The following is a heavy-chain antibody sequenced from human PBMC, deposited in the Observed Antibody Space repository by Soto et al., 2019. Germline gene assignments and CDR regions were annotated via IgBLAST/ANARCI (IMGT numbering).Heavy chain of an antibody. CDR2: IWSDASRE. CDR3: AGEPRGGAYDMDV. J-gene: IGHJ6*02. CDR1: RLTFSTYD. Sequence: QVQLVESGGGVVQPGTSLRLSCAASRLTFSTYDMHWVRQAPGKGLEWVALIWSDASREFYADSVKGRFSISRDNSKYTLFRPTNGLRVEDTAVYYCAGEPRGGAYDMDVWGQGTTVTVSS. D-gene: IGHD3-16*01. V-gene: IGHV3-33*01.